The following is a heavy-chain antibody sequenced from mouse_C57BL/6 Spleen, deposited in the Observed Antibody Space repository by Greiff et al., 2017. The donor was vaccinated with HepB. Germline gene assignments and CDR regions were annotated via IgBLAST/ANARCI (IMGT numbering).Heavy chain of an antibody. J-gene: IGHJ2*01. CDR2: IDPSDSYT. Sequence: QVQLQQPGAELVMPGASVKLSCKASGYTFTSYWMHWVKQRPGQGLEWIGEIDPSDSYTNYNQKFKGKSTLTVDKSSSPAYMQLSSLTSEDSAVYYCARGRGTTVVADYFDYWGHGTTLTVSS. D-gene: IGHD1-1*01. V-gene: IGHV1-69*01. CDR1: GYTFTSYW. CDR3: ARGRGTTVVADYFDY.